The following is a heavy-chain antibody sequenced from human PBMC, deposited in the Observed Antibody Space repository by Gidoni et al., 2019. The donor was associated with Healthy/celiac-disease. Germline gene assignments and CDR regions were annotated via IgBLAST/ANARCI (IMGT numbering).Heavy chain of an antibody. CDR2: IYYSGST. CDR3: AREAMYRGKVH. D-gene: IGHD2-2*01. Sequence: QVQLQESGPGLVKPSQTLSLTCTVPGGSISSGGYYWSWIRQHPGKGLEWIGYIYYSGSTDYNPPLKSRVTISVDTSKNQFSLKLSSVTAADTAVDYCAREAMYRGKVHWGQGTLVTVSS. J-gene: IGHJ4*02. CDR1: GGSISSGGYY. V-gene: IGHV4-31*03.